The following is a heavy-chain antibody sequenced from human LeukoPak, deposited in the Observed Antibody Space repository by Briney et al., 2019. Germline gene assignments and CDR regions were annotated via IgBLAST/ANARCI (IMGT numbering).Heavy chain of an antibody. D-gene: IGHD3-10*01. V-gene: IGHV3-15*04. CDR2: IASKTDGGAT. Sequence: PGGSLRLSCTASGFTFSNYWMSWVRQAPGKGLDWVGRIASKTDGGATDYAAPVKGRFTISRDDSKNTLNLQMNSLKTEDTAVYYCTTGIRGDWGQGTLVTVSS. J-gene: IGHJ4*02. CDR1: GFTFSNYW. CDR3: TTGIRGD.